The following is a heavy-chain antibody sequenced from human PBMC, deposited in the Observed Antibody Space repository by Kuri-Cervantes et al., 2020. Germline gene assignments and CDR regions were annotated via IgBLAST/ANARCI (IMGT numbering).Heavy chain of an antibody. CDR1: AFTFSKYA. J-gene: IGHJ4*02. Sequence: GGSLRLSCAASAFTFSKYAMHWVRQTPGKGLEWVAVISYDGSNKYYADSLKGRFTISRDNSKNTLYLQVNSLRPEDTAVYFCVKGGGGSWYGGYWGQGTLVTVSS. V-gene: IGHV3-30*08. CDR2: ISYDGSNK. CDR3: VKGGGGSWYGGY. D-gene: IGHD6-13*01.